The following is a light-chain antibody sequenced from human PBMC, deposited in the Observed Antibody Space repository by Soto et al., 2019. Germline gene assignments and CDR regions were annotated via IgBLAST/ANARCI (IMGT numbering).Light chain of an antibody. Sequence: DIQMTQSPSSLSASVGDRLTITCRASQVITNDLGWYQQKPGKAPKRLIYAASTLQSGVPSRFSGSGSGTEFTLTIASLQPDDFATYYCQQYETFSGTFGPGTKVEI. CDR2: AAS. J-gene: IGKJ1*01. CDR3: QQYETFSGT. V-gene: IGKV1-17*01. CDR1: QVITND.